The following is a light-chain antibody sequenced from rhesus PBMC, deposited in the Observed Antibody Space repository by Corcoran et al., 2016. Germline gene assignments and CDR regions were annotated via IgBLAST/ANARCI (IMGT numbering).Light chain of an antibody. J-gene: IGKJ4*01. CDR3: QQYYNSPLT. V-gene: IGKV4-1*01. Sequence: DIVMTQSPDSLAVSLGERVSINCKSSQSLLYNSNNKNYLAWYQQKPGQAPKLRIYWASTRESGVPNRFSGRWSGTDFTLTVSGLQAEDVAVYYCQQYYNSPLTFGGGTKVEIK. CDR2: WAS. CDR1: QSLLYNSNNKNY.